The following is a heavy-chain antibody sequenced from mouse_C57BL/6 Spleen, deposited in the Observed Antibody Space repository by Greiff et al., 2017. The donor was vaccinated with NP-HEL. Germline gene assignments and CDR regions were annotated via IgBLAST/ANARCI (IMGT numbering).Heavy chain of an antibody. CDR3: ATLTTVVG. V-gene: IGHV5-17*01. D-gene: IGHD1-1*01. J-gene: IGHJ2*01. CDR2: ISSGSSTI. Sequence: EVKLQESGGGLVKPGGSLKLSCAASGFTFSDYGMHWVRQAPEKGLEWVAYISSGSSTIYYADTVKGRFTISRDNAKNTLFLQMTSLRSEDTAMYYCATLTTVVGWGQGTTLTVSS. CDR1: GFTFSDYG.